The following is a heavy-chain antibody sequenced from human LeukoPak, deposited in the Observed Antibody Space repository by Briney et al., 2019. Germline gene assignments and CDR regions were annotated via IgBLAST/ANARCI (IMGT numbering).Heavy chain of an antibody. J-gene: IGHJ4*02. CDR2: IKQDGSKK. CDR1: GFIFKDYW. Sequence: GGSLRLSCAASGFIFKDYWMTWVRQAPGKGLEWVANIKQDGSKKSYVDSVKGRFTISRDNSKNTLYLQMNSLRAEDTAIFYCAKDPIAVAGKRGGFDYWGQGTLVTVSS. CDR3: AKDPIAVAGKRGGFDY. V-gene: IGHV3-7*03. D-gene: IGHD6-13*01.